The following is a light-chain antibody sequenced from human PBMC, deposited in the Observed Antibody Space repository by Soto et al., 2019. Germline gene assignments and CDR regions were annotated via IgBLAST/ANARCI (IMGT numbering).Light chain of an antibody. V-gene: IGKV3-20*01. CDR2: GAP. CDR1: QDVSSNY. Sequence: EIVLTQSPGTLSLSPGERATLSCRASQDVSSNYLAWYQQKPGQAPRLLIFGAPSRATGIPDRFSGSGSGADFTLTISRLEPEDFAVYHCQQYGRSPITFGQGTRLQIQ. CDR3: QQYGRSPIT. J-gene: IGKJ5*01.